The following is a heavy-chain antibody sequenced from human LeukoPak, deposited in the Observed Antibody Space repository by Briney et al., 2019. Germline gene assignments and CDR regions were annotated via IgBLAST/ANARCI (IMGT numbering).Heavy chain of an antibody. D-gene: IGHD3-16*01. CDR2: ISYDGSNK. Sequence: GRSLRLSCAASGFTFSSYGMHWVRQAPGKGLEWMGVISYDGSNKFYADSVKGRFTISRDNSKNTLFLQMNSLRAEDTAVYYCAKSALGEIDYYGMDVWGQGTTVSVSS. CDR1: GFTFSSYG. J-gene: IGHJ6*02. V-gene: IGHV3-30*18. CDR3: AKSALGEIDYYGMDV.